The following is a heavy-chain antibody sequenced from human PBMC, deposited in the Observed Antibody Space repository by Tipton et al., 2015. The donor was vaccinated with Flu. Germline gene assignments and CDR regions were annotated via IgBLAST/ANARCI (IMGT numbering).Heavy chain of an antibody. CDR1: GGSISTYY. CDR2: IDHSGST. CDR3: ANGPGCGDFQEGYFWYFDG. V-gene: IGHV4-59*01. D-gene: IGHD4-17*01. J-gene: IGHJ2*01. Sequence: TLSLTCTVSGGSISTYYWSWIRQTPEKGLEFIGYIDHSGSTNYNPSLNSRVTISIDTSRSQFSLKLTSVTAADTAVYFCANGPGCGDFQEGYFWYFDGWGRGTLVTVSS.